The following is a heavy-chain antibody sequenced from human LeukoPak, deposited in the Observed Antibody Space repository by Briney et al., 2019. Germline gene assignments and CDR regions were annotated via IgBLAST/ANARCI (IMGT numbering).Heavy chain of an antibody. Sequence: GGSLRLSCAASGFTFSSYGMHWVRQAPGKGLEWGAVISFDGSNKYYADSVKGRFTISRDNSKNTLYLQMNSLRAEDTAVYYCAKDPSSMVRGVIDYWGQGTLVTVSS. D-gene: IGHD3-10*01. J-gene: IGHJ4*02. V-gene: IGHV3-30*18. CDR1: GFTFSSYG. CDR3: AKDPSSMVRGVIDY. CDR2: ISFDGSNK.